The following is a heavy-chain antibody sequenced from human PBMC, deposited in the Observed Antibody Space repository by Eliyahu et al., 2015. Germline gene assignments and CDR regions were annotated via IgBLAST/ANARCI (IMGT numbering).Heavy chain of an antibody. CDR2: IYYSXXT. CDR3: ARVSSPRTGKYYFDY. J-gene: IGHJ4*02. CDR1: GGXXSXYY. V-gene: IGHV4-59*01. Sequence: QVQLQESGPGLVKPSETLSLTCTVSGGXXSXYYWSWIRQPPGKGLEWIGYIYYSXXTXYNPSLKSRVTISVDTSKNQFSLKLSSVTAADTAVYYCARVSSPRTGKYYFDYWGQGTLVTVSS. D-gene: IGHD3-10*01.